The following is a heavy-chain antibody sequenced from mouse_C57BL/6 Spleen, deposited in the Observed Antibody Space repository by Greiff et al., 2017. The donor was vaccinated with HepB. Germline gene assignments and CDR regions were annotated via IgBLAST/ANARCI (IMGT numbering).Heavy chain of an antibody. CDR2: IYPGDGDT. J-gene: IGHJ2*01. V-gene: IGHV1-82*01. Sequence: QVQLQQSGPELVKPGASVKISCKASGYAFSSSWMNWVKQRPGKGLEWIGRIYPGDGDTNYNGKFKGKATLTADKTSSTGYMQLSSLTSEDSAVYFCAREGYYGSSYYFDYWGQGTTLTVSS. D-gene: IGHD1-1*01. CDR1: GYAFSSSW. CDR3: AREGYYGSSYYFDY.